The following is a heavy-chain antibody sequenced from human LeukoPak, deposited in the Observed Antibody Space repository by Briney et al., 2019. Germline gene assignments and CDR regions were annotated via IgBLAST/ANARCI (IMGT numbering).Heavy chain of an antibody. D-gene: IGHD3-22*01. CDR2: IYSGGST. Sequence: ASVKVSCKASGYTFTSYGISWVRQAPGKGLEWVSVIYSGGSTYYADSVKGRFTISRDNSKNTLYLQMNSLRAEDTAVYYCAGYDSSGYYYNWGQGTLVTVSS. CDR1: GYTFTSYG. V-gene: IGHV3-53*01. CDR3: AGYDSSGYYYN. J-gene: IGHJ4*02.